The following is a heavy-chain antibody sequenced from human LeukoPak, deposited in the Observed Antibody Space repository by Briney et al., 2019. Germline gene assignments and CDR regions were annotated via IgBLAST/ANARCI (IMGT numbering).Heavy chain of an antibody. V-gene: IGHV1-2*02. J-gene: IGHJ3*02. CDR1: GYTFTGYY. CDR3: ARDIRTDSSGYYYEDDAFDI. CDR2: INPNSGGT. Sequence: ASVKVSCKASGYTFTGYYMHWVRQAPGQGLEWMGWINPNSGGTNYAQKFQGRVTMTRDTSISTAYMELSRLRSDDTAVYYCARDIRTDSSGYYYEDDAFDIWGQGTMVTVSS. D-gene: IGHD3-22*01.